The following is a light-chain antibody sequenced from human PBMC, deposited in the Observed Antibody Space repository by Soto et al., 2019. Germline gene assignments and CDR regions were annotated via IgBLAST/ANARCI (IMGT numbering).Light chain of an antibody. Sequence: QSALTQPASVSGSPGQSITISCTGTSSDVGFYNYVSWYQQHPGKAPKLVISDVSNRPSGVSNRFSGSKSGNTASLTISGLQAEDEADYYCSSYTTSNTVVFGTGTKLTVL. CDR1: SSDVGFYNY. V-gene: IGLV2-14*01. J-gene: IGLJ1*01. CDR3: SSYTTSNTVV. CDR2: DVS.